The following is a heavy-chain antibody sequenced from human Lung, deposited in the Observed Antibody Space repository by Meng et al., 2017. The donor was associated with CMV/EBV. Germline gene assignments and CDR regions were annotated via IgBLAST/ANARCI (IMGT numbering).Heavy chain of an antibody. Sequence: RESGQALGKPSETLSLTCAVSGDSNTNHNWWAWVRKPPGKGLEWIGEIPHRGSSAYTPSLKSRVSMSIDKSKNQFSLKLTSVTAADTAVYHCLRRSGGSVWGQGTLVT. CDR3: LRRSGGSV. CDR2: IPHRGSS. J-gene: IGHJ1*01. V-gene: IGHV4-4*02. CDR1: GDSNTNHNW. D-gene: IGHD3-10*01.